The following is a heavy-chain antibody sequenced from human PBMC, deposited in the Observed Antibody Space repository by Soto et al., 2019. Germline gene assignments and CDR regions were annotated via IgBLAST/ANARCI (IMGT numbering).Heavy chain of an antibody. D-gene: IGHD6-19*01. Sequence: EVQLVESGGGLVKPGGSLRLSCAASGFTFSSYSMNWVRQAPGKGLEWVSSISSSSSYIYYADSVKGRFTISRDNAKNSLYLQMNSLRAEDTAVYYCARDLTIAVAGNPEVVEADYWGQGTLVTVSS. CDR1: GFTFSSYS. V-gene: IGHV3-21*01. CDR3: ARDLTIAVAGNPEVVEADY. CDR2: ISSSSSYI. J-gene: IGHJ4*02.